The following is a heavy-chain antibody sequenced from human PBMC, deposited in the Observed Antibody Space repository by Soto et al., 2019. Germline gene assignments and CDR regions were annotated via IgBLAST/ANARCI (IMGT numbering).Heavy chain of an antibody. V-gene: IGHV3-7*03. CDR3: GGGGDYVWGGAPVVYDAFDI. D-gene: IGHD3-16*01. CDR1: GFTFSSYW. Sequence: EVQLVESGGGLVQPGGSLRLSCAASGFTFSSYWMSWVRQAPGKGLEWVANIKQDGSEKYYVDSVKGRFTISRDNAKNWLYVQMNSLGAEETAVYYWGGGGDYVWGGAPVVYDAFDIWGQGTMVTVSS. CDR2: IKQDGSEK. J-gene: IGHJ3*02.